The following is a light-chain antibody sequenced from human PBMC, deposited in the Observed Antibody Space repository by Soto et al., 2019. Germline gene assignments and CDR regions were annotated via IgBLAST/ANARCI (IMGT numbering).Light chain of an antibody. CDR1: SGSVASNF. J-gene: IGLJ1*01. Sequence: FMLTQPHSVSGSPGQTVTISCTGSSGSVASNFVHWYQRRPGSAPPIVIYGDNQRPSGVPDRFSGSIDSSSNSASLTISGLKTEDEADYFCQSYDRSSLYVFGTGTKVTVL. V-gene: IGLV6-57*02. CDR2: GDN. CDR3: QSYDRSSLYV.